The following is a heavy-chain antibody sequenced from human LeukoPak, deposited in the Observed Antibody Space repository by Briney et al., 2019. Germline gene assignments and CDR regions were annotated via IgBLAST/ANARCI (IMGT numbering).Heavy chain of an antibody. CDR3: TTLASYHP. CDR2: IKSKTDGGTT. V-gene: IGHV3-15*01. Sequence: GGSLRLSCAASGFTFSNAWMSWVRQAPGKGLEWAGRIKSKTDGGTTDYAAPVKGRFTISRDDSKNTLYLQMNSLKTEDTAVYYCTTLASYHPWGQGTLVTVSS. D-gene: IGHD2-2*01. J-gene: IGHJ5*02. CDR1: GFTFSNAW.